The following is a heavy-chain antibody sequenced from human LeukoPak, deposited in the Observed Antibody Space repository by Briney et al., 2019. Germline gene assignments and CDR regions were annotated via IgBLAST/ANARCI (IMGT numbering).Heavy chain of an antibody. D-gene: IGHD2-2*01. J-gene: IGHJ3*02. CDR3: ARGVPATAIWNAFDI. CDR2: IYSGGST. Sequence: GGSLRLSCAASGFTVSSNYMSWVRQAPGKGLEWVSVIYSGGSTYYADSVKGRFTISRDNSNNTLYLQMNSLRAEDTAVYYCARGVPATAIWNAFDIWGQGTMVTVSS. V-gene: IGHV3-53*01. CDR1: GFTVSSNY.